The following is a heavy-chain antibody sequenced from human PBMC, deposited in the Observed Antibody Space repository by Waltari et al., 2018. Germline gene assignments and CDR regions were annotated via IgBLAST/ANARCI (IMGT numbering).Heavy chain of an antibody. CDR2: IYYDGNT. CDR1: GGSVTDTSYF. V-gene: IGHV4-39*01. CDR3: ARQGLYCRSSNCVGLDFSH. J-gene: IGHJ4*02. D-gene: IGHD2-2*01. Sequence: QESGPGLLKPSETLSLTCAVSGGSVTDTSYFWGWIRQAPGKGLEWLGNIYYDGNTNYNPSLNSRVSISVDTSQKQFSLKLTSVTATDAAVYYCARQGLYCRSSNCVGLDFSHWGQGTLVAVS.